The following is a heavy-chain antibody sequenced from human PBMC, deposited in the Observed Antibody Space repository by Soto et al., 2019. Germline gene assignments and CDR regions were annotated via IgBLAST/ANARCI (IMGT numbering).Heavy chain of an antibody. J-gene: IGHJ6*02. CDR3: ARVGDYDSSGYSYYYGMDV. Sequence: SETLSLTCTVSGGSVSSGSYYWTWIRQPPGKGLEWIGKIYHKGSTDYNSSLKSRVTISVDKSKNHFSLKLSSVTAADTAVYYCARVGDYDSSGYSYYYGMDVWGQGTTVTAP. V-gene: IGHV4-61*03. CDR1: GGSVSSGSYY. CDR2: IYHKGST. D-gene: IGHD3-22*01.